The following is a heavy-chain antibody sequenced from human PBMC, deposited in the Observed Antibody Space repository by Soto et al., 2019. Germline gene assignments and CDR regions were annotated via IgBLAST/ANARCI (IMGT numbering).Heavy chain of an antibody. D-gene: IGHD1-26*01. Sequence: QLQLQESGPGLVKPSETLSLTCTVSGGSISSSSYYWGWIRQPPGKGLEWIGSIYYSGRTYYNPSLKRRVTISVDTSKNQFALKLSSVTAADTAVYYCASPRTAVGATGAFDIWGQGTMVPVSS. CDR3: ASPRTAVGATGAFDI. CDR2: IYYSGRT. V-gene: IGHV4-39*01. J-gene: IGHJ3*02. CDR1: GGSISSSSYY.